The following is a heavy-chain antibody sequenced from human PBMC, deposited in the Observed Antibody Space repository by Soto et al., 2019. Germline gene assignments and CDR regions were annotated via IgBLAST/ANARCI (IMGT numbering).Heavy chain of an antibody. Sequence: LGESLKISCKGSGYSFTSYWISWVRQMPGKGLEWMGRIDPSDSYTNYSPSFQGHVTISADKSISTAYLQWSSLKASDTAMYYCARHGGSYPGAFDIWGQGTMVTVSS. CDR3: ARHGGSYPGAFDI. J-gene: IGHJ3*02. CDR2: IDPSDSYT. V-gene: IGHV5-10-1*01. D-gene: IGHD3-16*01. CDR1: GYSFTSYW.